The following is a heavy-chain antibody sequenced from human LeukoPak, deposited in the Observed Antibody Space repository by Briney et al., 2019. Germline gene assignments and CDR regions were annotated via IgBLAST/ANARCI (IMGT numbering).Heavy chain of an antibody. CDR1: GYSFTSYW. V-gene: IGHV5-51*01. CDR3: ARLGPGNSDHGRAAAEDYYYYGMDV. J-gene: IGHJ6*02. Sequence: GESLKISCKGSGYSFTSYWIGWVRQMPGKGLEWMGIIYPGDSDTRYSPSFQGQVTISADKSISTAYLQWSSLKASDTAMYYCARLGPGNSDHGRAAAEDYYYYGMDVWGQGTTVTVSS. D-gene: IGHD6-13*01. CDR2: IYPGDSDT.